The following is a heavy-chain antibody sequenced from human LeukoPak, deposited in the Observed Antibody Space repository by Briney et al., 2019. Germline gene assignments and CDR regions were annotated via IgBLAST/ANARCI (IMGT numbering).Heavy chain of an antibody. V-gene: IGHV3-21*01. Sequence: GGSLRLSCAASGFNFGAYTINWVRQAPGKGLEWVSCIFSRSESILYADSVKGRFTISRDNAKNSLDLQMDSLRVEDTAVYYCARGRGVAVATLDYWGQGTLVTVSS. D-gene: IGHD6-19*01. CDR2: IFSRSESI. CDR1: GFNFGAYT. CDR3: ARGRGVAVATLDY. J-gene: IGHJ4*02.